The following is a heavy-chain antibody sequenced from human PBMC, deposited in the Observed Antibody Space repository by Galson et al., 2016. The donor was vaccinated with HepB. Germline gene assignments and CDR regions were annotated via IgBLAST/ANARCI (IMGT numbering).Heavy chain of an antibody. Sequence: SLRLSCAASGFTFDDYGLSWVRQAPGKGLEWVSGINWNGGSTGYADSVKGRFTISRDNAKNSLYLQMNSLRVEDTAVYYCARARSWGGYYFDNWGQGTLVTVSS. J-gene: IGHJ4*02. V-gene: IGHV3-20*04. CDR2: INWNGGST. CDR3: ARARSWGGYYFDN. D-gene: IGHD3-16*01. CDR1: GFTFDDYG.